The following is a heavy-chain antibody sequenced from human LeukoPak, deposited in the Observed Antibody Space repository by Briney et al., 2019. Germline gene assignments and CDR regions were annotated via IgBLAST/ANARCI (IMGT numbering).Heavy chain of an antibody. CDR2: ITGSGGTT. Sequence: GGPLRLSCAASGFTFSSYAMNWVRQAPGKGLEWVSAITGSGGTTYYADSVRGRFTISRDNSKNTLYLQMNSLRAEDTAIYYCAKSRSEVVVAAANYWGQGTLITVSS. J-gene: IGHJ4*02. CDR1: GFTFSSYA. D-gene: IGHD2-15*01. V-gene: IGHV3-23*01. CDR3: AKSRSEVVVAAANY.